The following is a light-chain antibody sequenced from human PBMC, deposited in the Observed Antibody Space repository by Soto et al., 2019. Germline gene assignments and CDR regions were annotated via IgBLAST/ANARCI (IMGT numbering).Light chain of an antibody. V-gene: IGLV2-14*01. Sequence: QSVLTQPASVSGSPGQSITISCTGTSSDVGGYNYVSWYQQHPGKAPKLMIYEVSNRPSGVSNLFSGSQSGNTASLTISGLQAEDEADYYCTSYTSSITYVFGTGTKLTVL. CDR1: SSDVGGYNY. CDR2: EVS. J-gene: IGLJ1*01. CDR3: TSYTSSITYV.